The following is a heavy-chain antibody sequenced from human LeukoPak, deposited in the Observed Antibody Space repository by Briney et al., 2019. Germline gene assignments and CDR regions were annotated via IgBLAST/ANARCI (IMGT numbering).Heavy chain of an antibody. J-gene: IGHJ3*02. V-gene: IGHV4-39*07. D-gene: IGHD3-9*01. Sequence: SETLSLTCTVSGGSISSSSYYWGWIRQPPGKGLEWIGSIYYSGSTYYNPSLKSGVTISVHTSKHQFCLKLRCVTGADTAVYYCARGGQYYDILTAYYMGAFDIWGQGTMVTVSS. CDR1: GGSISSSSYY. CDR2: IYYSGST. CDR3: ARGGQYYDILTAYYMGAFDI.